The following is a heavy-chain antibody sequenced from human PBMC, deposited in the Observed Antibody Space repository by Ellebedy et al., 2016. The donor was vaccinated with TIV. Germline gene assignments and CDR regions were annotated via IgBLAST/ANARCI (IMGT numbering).Heavy chain of an antibody. V-gene: IGHV3-23*01. CDR1: GFTFSGYA. D-gene: IGHD6-19*01. Sequence: GESLKISXAASGFTFSGYAMHWVRQAPGKGLEWVSTISGRHTGTYYADSVKGRFTISRDNSKSTAYLQMENLRVEDTAISYCARDETVSGSPDSWGQGTLVTVSS. CDR3: ARDETVSGSPDS. J-gene: IGHJ5*01. CDR2: ISGRHTGT.